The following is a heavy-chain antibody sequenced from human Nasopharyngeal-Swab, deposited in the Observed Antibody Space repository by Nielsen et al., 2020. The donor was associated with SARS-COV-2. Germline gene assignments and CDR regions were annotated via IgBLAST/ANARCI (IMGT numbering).Heavy chain of an antibody. D-gene: IGHD3-3*01. J-gene: IGHJ4*02. CDR3: ARDPAAITIFGVVIIGSRSYYFDY. CDR1: GFTFSSYW. Sequence: GESLKISCAASGFTFSSYWMSWVRQAPGKGLEWVANIKQDGSEKYYVDSVKGRFTISRDNAKNSLYLQMNSLRAEDTAVYYCARDPAAITIFGVVIIGSRSYYFDYWGQGTLVTVFS. CDR2: IKQDGSEK. V-gene: IGHV3-7*01.